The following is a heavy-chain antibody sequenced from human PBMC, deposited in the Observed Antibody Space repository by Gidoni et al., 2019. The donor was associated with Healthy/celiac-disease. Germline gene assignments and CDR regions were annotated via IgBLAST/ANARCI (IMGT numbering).Heavy chain of an antibody. CDR2: VDWDDDK. Sequence: QVTLRESGPALVTRTQTLTLTCTFSGFSLTTPGMCVSWIRQPPGKALEWLARVDWDDDKYYSESLKTRLTISKDTSENQVVLTMTKVDHVDTATYYCARTHFGNGNNDAFDVWGQGTLVTVSS. V-gene: IGHV2-70*15. CDR1: GFSLTTPGMC. D-gene: IGHD2-8*01. CDR3: ARTHFGNGNNDAFDV. J-gene: IGHJ3*01.